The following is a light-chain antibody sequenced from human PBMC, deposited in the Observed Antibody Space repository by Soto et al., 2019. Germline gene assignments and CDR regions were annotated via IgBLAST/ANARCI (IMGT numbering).Light chain of an antibody. CDR2: GAS. J-gene: IGKJ5*01. CDR1: QSVSNN. Sequence: EIVMTQSPATLSVSPGERAILSCRASQSVSNNLAWYQQKPGQAPRLLIYGASSRATGIPDRFSGSGSGTDFTLTISRLEPEDFAVYYCQQYGSSPPITFGQGTRLEIK. V-gene: IGKV3-20*01. CDR3: QQYGSSPPIT.